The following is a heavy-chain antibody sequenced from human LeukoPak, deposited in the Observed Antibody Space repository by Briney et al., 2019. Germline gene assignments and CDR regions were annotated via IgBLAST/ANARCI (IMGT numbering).Heavy chain of an antibody. D-gene: IGHD3-22*01. CDR1: GFTFSTYA. J-gene: IGHJ4*02. CDR3: ARDVGTFDSSGLDY. V-gene: IGHV3-30*03. CDR2: ISYDGSNK. Sequence: GGSLRLSCAASGFTFSTYAMSWVRQAPGKGLEWVAVISYDGSNKYYADSVKGRFTISRDNSKNTLYLQMNSLSAEDTAVYYCARDVGTFDSSGLDYWGQGTLVTVSS.